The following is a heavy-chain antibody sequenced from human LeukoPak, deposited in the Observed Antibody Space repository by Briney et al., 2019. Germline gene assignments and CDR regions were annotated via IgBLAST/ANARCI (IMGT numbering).Heavy chain of an antibody. CDR3: ATSGIVVAGKAYFDY. V-gene: IGHV1-69*13. D-gene: IGHD6-19*01. CDR2: IIPIFGTA. CDR1: LGTFSSYT. J-gene: IGHJ4*02. Sequence: ASVKVSCKTSLGTFSSYTIRWVRQPPGQGLEWMGGIIPIFGTANYAQKFQGRVTITADESTSTAYMELSSLRSEDTAVYYCATSGIVVAGKAYFDYWGQGTLVTVSS.